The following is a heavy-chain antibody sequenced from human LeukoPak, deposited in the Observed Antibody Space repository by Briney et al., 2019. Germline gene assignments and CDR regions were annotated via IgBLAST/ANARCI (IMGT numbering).Heavy chain of an antibody. CDR2: IRYDGGSK. V-gene: IGHV3-30*02. CDR3: AKGDGSSYPDY. J-gene: IGHJ4*02. Sequence: PGGSLRLSCAASGFTFSDYGMHWVRQAPGKGLEWVTFIRYDGGSKYYADSVKGRFTISRDNSKNTLYLQMNNLRAEDTAVYYCAKGDGSSYPDYWGQGTLVTVSS. D-gene: IGHD5-24*01. CDR1: GFTFSDYG.